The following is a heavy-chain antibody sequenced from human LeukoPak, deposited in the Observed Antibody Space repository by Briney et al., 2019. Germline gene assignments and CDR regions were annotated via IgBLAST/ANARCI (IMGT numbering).Heavy chain of an antibody. CDR1: GFTFSRYS. Sequence: GGSLRLSCAASGFTFSRYSMNWVREAPGKGVEWVSSISSNSSYIYYADSVKGRFTISRDNAKNTLYLQMNSLRAEDTAVYYCAREDYGPWGQGTLVTVSS. V-gene: IGHV3-21*01. CDR3: AREDYGP. D-gene: IGHD4-17*01. CDR2: ISSNSSYI. J-gene: IGHJ5*02.